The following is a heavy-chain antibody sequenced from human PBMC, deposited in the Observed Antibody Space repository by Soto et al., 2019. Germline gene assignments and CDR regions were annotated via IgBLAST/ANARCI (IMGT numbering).Heavy chain of an antibody. CDR2: IIPIFGTA. Sequence: GASVKVSCKASGGAFSSYAISWVRQAPGQGLEWMGGIIPIFGTANYAQKFQGRVTITADESTSTAYMELSSLRSEDTAVYYCARDDNGDYAFYYGMDVWGQGTTVTVSS. CDR3: ARDDNGDYAFYYGMDV. D-gene: IGHD4-17*01. V-gene: IGHV1-69*13. J-gene: IGHJ6*02. CDR1: GGAFSSYA.